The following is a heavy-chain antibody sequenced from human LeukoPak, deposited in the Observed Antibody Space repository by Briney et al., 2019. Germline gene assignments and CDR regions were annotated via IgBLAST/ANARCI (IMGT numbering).Heavy chain of an antibody. CDR1: GFTFSSYW. Sequence: GGSLRLSCAASGFTFSSYWMSWVRQAPGKGLECVANIKEDGSEEYYVDSVKGRFSISRGNAKNSLYLQMNSLRAEDTAVYYCARDWLAGNPYHAFDLWGKGTMVTVSS. CDR2: IKEDGSEE. J-gene: IGHJ3*01. D-gene: IGHD3-22*01. CDR3: ARDWLAGNPYHAFDL. V-gene: IGHV3-7*01.